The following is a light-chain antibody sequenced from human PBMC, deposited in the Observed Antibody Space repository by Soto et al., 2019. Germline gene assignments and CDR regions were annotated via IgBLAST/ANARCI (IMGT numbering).Light chain of an antibody. Sequence: QSALTQPPSASGSPGQSVAISCTGTSSDVGGYNYVSWYQQHPGKAPKLMIYEVNKRPSGIPDRFSGSKSGTSATLAITGLQTGDEADYHCGTWDSSLSVWMFGAGTKLTVL. CDR2: EVN. V-gene: IGLV2-8*01. J-gene: IGLJ3*02. CDR3: GTWDSSLSVWM. CDR1: SSDVGGYNY.